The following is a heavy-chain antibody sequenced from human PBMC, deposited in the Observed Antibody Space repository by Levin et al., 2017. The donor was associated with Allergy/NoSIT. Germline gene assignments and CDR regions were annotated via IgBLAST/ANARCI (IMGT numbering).Heavy chain of an antibody. V-gene: IGHV4-34*01. Sequence: PSETLSLTCAVYGGSFSGYYWSWIRQPPGKGLEWIGEINHSGSTNYNPSLKSRVTISVDTSKNQFSLKLSSVTAADTAVYYCARGRRSWYTGVRYFDYWGQGTLVTVSS. D-gene: IGHD6-13*01. J-gene: IGHJ4*02. CDR1: GGSFSGYY. CDR3: ARGRRSWYTGVRYFDY. CDR2: INHSGST.